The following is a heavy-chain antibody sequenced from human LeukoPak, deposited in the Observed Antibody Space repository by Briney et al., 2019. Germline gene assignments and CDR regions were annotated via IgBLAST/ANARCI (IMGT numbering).Heavy chain of an antibody. CDR1: GGSVSSGSYH. V-gene: IGHV4-61*01. J-gene: IGHJ3*01. CDR2: IYYTGST. Sequence: KSSETLSLTCAVSGGSVSSGSYHWCWIRQPPGKGLERIGYIYYTGSTNYNPSLKSRVIVSVDTSKNQFSLNLSSVTAADTAVYYCARGGSVKAFDVWGQGTMITVSS. CDR3: ARGGSVKAFDV. D-gene: IGHD3-16*01.